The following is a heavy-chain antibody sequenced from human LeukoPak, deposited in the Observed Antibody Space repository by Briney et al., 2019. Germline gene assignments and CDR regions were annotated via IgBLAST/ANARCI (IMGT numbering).Heavy chain of an antibody. J-gene: IGHJ3*02. Sequence: ASVKLSCKASGYTFTSYYIHWVRQPPGQGLEWMGIINPRGGSTTYAQKFQGRVTMTRDTSTSTVYMDLSSLRSEDTAVYYCARANRGYRDAFDIWGQGTKVTVSS. V-gene: IGHV1-46*01. D-gene: IGHD5-12*01. CDR3: ARANRGYRDAFDI. CDR1: GYTFTSYY. CDR2: INPRGGST.